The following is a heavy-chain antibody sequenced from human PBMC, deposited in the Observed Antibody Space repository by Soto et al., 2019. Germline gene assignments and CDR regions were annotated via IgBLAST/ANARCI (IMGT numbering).Heavy chain of an antibody. CDR1: GFTFSGYA. V-gene: IGHV3-23*01. Sequence: EVQLLESGGGLVQPGGSLRLSCAASGFTFSGYAMSWVRQAPGKGLEWVSAISGSGGTTYYADSVKGRFTFSRDNSQNTLSLQTNSLRAEDTAVYYCAKTANGWFSAFDIWGQGTMVTVSS. D-gene: IGHD5-18*01. J-gene: IGHJ3*02. CDR2: ISGSGGTT. CDR3: AKTANGWFSAFDI.